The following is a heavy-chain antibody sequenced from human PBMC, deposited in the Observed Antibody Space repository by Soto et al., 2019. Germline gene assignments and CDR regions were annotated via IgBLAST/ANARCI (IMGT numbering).Heavy chain of an antibody. V-gene: IGHV2-5*02. Sequence: QITLKESGPTLVRPAQTLTLTCDFSGFSLSTYHMGMAWIRQPPGKALEWLALIYCDADKRYSLSLKDRFVISKDSSSNQVVLTITNMVPVDTATYFSANAGAYKMLTFDHRGPGTLVTVS. CDR3: ANAGAYKMLTFDH. CDR1: GFSLSTYHMG. CDR2: IYCDADK. J-gene: IGHJ4*02. D-gene: IGHD1-1*01.